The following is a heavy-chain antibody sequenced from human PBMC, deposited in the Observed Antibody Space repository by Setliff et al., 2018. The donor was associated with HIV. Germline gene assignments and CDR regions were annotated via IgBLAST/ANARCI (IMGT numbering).Heavy chain of an antibody. V-gene: IGHV3-20*04. CDR2: LNWNDLST. D-gene: IGHD1-7*01. CDR1: GFTFDDYG. CDR3: VKWNYPNS. Sequence: GGSLRLSCAASGFTFDDYGMSWVRQIPGKGLEWVSGLNWNDLSTAYADSVKGRFTMSRDNAKNTLYLQMNSLRVEDTAVYYCVKWNYPNSWGQGTLVTVSS. J-gene: IGHJ4*02.